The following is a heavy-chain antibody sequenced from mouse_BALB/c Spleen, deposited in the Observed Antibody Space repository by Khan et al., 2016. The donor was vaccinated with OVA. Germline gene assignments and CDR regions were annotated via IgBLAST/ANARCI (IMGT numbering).Heavy chain of an antibody. J-gene: IGHJ3*01. CDR2: INSYNAGT. D-gene: IGHD4-1*01. CDR1: GYTFTNYV. V-gene: IGHV1S136*01. Sequence: VQLQQSGPELVEPGASVTMSCKASGYTFTNYVMHWVKQKPGQGLEWIGYINSYNAGTRYNEKFKGKATLTSDISSTSAHMEPSILTSEDSAVDYWAREASSWDFSFPYWGQGTLVTVSA. CDR3: AREASSWDFSFPY.